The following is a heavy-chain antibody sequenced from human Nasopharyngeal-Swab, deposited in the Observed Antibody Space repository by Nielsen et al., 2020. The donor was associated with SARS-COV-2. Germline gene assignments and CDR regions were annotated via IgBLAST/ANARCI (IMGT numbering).Heavy chain of an antibody. CDR2: IRSKGNNYAT. D-gene: IGHD2-15*01. CDR1: GFTFSDSA. J-gene: IGHJ4*02. Sequence: GESLKISCAASGFTFSDSAMHWVRQASGEGLEWVARIRSKGNNYATAYSASVKGRFIIFRDDPTNTAYLQMNSLKTEDTAMYYCTRCGGGCYSGRDYWGQGTLVTVSS. CDR3: TRCGGGCYSGRDY. V-gene: IGHV3-73*01.